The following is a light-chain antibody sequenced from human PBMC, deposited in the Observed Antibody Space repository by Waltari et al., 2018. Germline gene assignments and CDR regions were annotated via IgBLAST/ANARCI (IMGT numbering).Light chain of an antibody. Sequence: DIVLTQSPGTLSLSPGERATLSCRASQSVSSRYLAWYQQKPGQAPRLLIYAASTRATGSPDRFSGSGSGTDFTLTISRLEPEDFAVYYCQQYGNSPPWTFGQGTKVEIK. CDR1: QSVSSRY. J-gene: IGKJ1*01. CDR2: AAS. CDR3: QQYGNSPPWT. V-gene: IGKV3-20*01.